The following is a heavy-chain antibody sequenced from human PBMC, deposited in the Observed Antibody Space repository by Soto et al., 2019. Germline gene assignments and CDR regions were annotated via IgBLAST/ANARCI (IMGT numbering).Heavy chain of an antibody. CDR1: GFTFSSYA. Sequence: PGGSLRLSCAASGFTFSSYAMSWVRQAPGKGLEWVSAISGSGGSTYYADSVKGRFTISRDNSKNTLYLQMNSLRAEDTAVYYCAKGKDYYDSSGYYFNWFDPWGQGTLVTVSS. CDR2: ISGSGGST. CDR3: AKGKDYYDSSGYYFNWFDP. J-gene: IGHJ5*02. D-gene: IGHD3-22*01. V-gene: IGHV3-23*01.